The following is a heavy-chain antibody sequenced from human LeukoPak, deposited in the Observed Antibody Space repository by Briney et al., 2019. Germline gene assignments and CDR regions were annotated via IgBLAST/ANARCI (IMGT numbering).Heavy chain of an antibody. V-gene: IGHV3-23*01. Sequence: GGSLRLSCAASGFTFSSYAMSWVRQAPGKGLEWVPAISGSGGSTYYADSVKGRFTISRDNSKSTLYLQMNSLRAEDTAVYYCAKDRRITGTTGGWFDPWGQGTLVTVSS. J-gene: IGHJ5*02. CDR1: GFTFSSYA. CDR3: AKDRRITGTTGGWFDP. D-gene: IGHD1-7*01. CDR2: ISGSGGST.